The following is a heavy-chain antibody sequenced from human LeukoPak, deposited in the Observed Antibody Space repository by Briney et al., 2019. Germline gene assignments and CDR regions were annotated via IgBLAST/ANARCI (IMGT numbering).Heavy chain of an antibody. V-gene: IGHV3-11*04. CDR1: GFTFSDYY. Sequence: PGGSLGLSCAASGFTFSDYYMSWIRQAPGKGLEWVSYISSSGSTIYYADSVKGRFTISRDNAKSSLYLQMNSLRAEDTAVYYCARLTGYSSGWYYFDYWGQGTLVTVSS. CDR3: ARLTGYSSGWYYFDY. J-gene: IGHJ4*02. CDR2: ISSSGSTI. D-gene: IGHD6-19*01.